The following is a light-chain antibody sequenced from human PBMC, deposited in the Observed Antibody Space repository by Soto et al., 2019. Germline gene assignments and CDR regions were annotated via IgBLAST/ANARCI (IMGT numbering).Light chain of an antibody. CDR2: AAS. V-gene: IGKV3-15*01. Sequence: EIVLTQSPATLFLSPGERATLSCRASQSVSSYLAWYQQKPGQAPRLLIYAASTRATDIPARFTGRGSGTEFTLTISSLQSEDFAVYFCQQYNNWPLYTFGQGTKLEI. CDR1: QSVSSY. J-gene: IGKJ2*01. CDR3: QQYNNWPLYT.